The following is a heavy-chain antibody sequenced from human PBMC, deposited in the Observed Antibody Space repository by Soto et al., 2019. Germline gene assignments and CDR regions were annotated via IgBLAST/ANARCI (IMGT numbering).Heavy chain of an antibody. Sequence: PSETLSLTCSISGGSISSYYWTWIRQPPGKGLEWIGNIYYTGSTNYSPSLKSRVTISIDTSKNQFSLQLTSVTAADTAMYYCTTRPSSVGWFDPWGQGTLVTSPQ. CDR2: IYYTGST. V-gene: IGHV4-59*01. CDR3: TTRPSSVGWFDP. J-gene: IGHJ5*02. CDR1: GGSISSYY. D-gene: IGHD6-6*01.